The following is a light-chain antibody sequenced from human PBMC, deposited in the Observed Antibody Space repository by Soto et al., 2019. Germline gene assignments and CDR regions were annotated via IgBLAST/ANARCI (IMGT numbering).Light chain of an antibody. CDR3: VLYMGSGIWV. Sequence: QAVVTQEASLSVSPGTTVTLTCGLSSGSVSANYYPSWYQQTPGQAPRTLIYNTNTRSSGVPDRFSGSLLGNKAALTITGAQADDESDYYCVLYMGSGIWVFGGGTKVTVL. V-gene: IGLV8-61*01. CDR1: SGSVSANYY. CDR2: NTN. J-gene: IGLJ3*02.